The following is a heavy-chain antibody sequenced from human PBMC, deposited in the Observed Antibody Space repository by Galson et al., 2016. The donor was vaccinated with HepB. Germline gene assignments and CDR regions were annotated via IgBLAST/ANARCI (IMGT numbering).Heavy chain of an antibody. V-gene: IGHV3-21*01. CDR3: ARTRLYSSGWYGGIDY. D-gene: IGHD6-19*01. CDR1: GFTFSSYS. J-gene: IGHJ4*02. Sequence: FLRLSCAASGFTFSSYSMNWVRQAPGKGLEWVSSISSRSSYIYYADSVKGRFTISRDNAKNSLYLQMNSLRVEDTAVYYCARTRLYSSGWYGGIDYWGQGTLVTVSS. CDR2: ISSRSSYI.